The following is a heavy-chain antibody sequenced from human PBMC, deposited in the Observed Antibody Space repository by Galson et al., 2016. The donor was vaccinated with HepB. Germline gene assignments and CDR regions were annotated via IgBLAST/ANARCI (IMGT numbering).Heavy chain of an antibody. V-gene: IGHV3-23*01. CDR3: TRGLVTVSYDSDEYNPGYVFDY. J-gene: IGHJ4*02. CDR2: ISAHGGGT. CDR1: GFTFSTYA. D-gene: IGHD3-16*01. Sequence: SLRLSCAASGFTFSTYAMTWVRQAPGKGLEWVSGISAHGGGTYYVDSVKGRLTISRDNSKSTVSLQMDSLTAGDTAVYYCTRGLVTVSYDSDEYNPGYVFDYWGQGTLVTVSS.